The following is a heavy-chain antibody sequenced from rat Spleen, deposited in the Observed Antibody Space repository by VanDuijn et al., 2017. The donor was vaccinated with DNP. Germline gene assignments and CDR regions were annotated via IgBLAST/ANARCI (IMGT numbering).Heavy chain of an antibody. Sequence: EVRLVESGGGFVQPGRSMKLACTTSEFTFTNYDMAWVLQAPTKGLEWIASISYDGASTYYRDSVKGRFTISRDNARSTLYLQMESLRSEDTATYYCATLGVGTYYGDYWGQGVMVTVSS. CDR2: ISYDGAST. CDR3: ATLGVGTYYGDY. CDR1: EFTFTNYD. V-gene: IGHV5-20*01. D-gene: IGHD5-1*01. J-gene: IGHJ2*01.